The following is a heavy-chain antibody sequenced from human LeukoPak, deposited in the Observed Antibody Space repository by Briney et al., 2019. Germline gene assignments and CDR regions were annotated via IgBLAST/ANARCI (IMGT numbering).Heavy chain of an antibody. D-gene: IGHD6-19*01. V-gene: IGHV4-59*01. CDR1: GGSISSYY. Sequence: SETLSLTCTVSGGSISSYYWSWIRQPPGKGLEWIGYIYYSGSTNYNPSLKSRVTISVDPSKNQFSLKLSSVTAADTAVYYCARDLDGGQWLVLGYWGQGTLVTVSS. J-gene: IGHJ4*02. CDR2: IYYSGST. CDR3: ARDLDGGQWLVLGY.